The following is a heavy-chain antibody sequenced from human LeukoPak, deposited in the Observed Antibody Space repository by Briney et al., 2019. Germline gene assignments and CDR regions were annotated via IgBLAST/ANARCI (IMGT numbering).Heavy chain of an antibody. V-gene: IGHV3-21*01. J-gene: IGHJ4*02. CDR3: ARDVYSSSWYFDY. Sequence: GRSLRLSCAASGFTFSSYSMNWVRQAPGKGLEWVSSISSSSSYIYYADSVKGRFTISRDNAKNSLYLQMNSLRAEDTAVYYCARDVYSSSWYFDYWGQGTLVTVSS. CDR2: ISSSSSYI. D-gene: IGHD6-13*01. CDR1: GFTFSSYS.